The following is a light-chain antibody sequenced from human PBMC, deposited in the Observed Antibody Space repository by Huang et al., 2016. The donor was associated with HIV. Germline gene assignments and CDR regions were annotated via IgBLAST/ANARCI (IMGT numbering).Light chain of an antibody. CDR3: QQSYSSPRT. J-gene: IGKJ2*01. CDR1: QSVDAN. V-gene: IGKV3-20*01. Sequence: EILLTQFPGTLSLSPGDRAILSCRASQSVDANLAWYQQKPGQPPRLLNYDASSRATGIPDRCSGSGSGTDFTLTISRLQPDDFAVYFCQQSYSSPRTFGEGARLDIK. CDR2: DAS.